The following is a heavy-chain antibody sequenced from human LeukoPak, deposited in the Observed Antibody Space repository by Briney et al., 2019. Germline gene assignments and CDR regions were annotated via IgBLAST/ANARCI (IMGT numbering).Heavy chain of an antibody. CDR2: IKDDGSDK. CDR3: ARAAGGTSRGY. D-gene: IGHD1-26*01. V-gene: IGHV3-7*01. Sequence: GGSLRLSCAASGFTFSAYWMSWVRQAPGKGLEWVANIKDDGSDKYYVDSVKGRFTISRDNAKNSLYLQMNSLRDDDTAVYYCARAAGGTSRGYWGQGTLVTVSS. J-gene: IGHJ4*02. CDR1: GFTFSAYW.